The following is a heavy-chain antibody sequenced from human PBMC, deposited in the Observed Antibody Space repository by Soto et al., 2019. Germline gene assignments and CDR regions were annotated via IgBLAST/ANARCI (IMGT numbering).Heavy chain of an antibody. CDR3: ARGPGYYFDY. CDR1: GFTVSSYA. CDR2: ISSNGGST. J-gene: IGHJ4*02. V-gene: IGHV3-64*01. Sequence: GGSLRLSCAASGFTVSSYAVHWVRQAPGKGLEYVSAISSNGGSTYYANSVKGRFTISRDNSKNTLYLQMGSLRAEDMAVYYCARGPGYYFDYWGQGTLVTV.